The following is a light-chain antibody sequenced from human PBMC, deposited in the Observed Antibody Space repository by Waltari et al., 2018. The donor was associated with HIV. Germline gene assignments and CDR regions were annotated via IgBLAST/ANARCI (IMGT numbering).Light chain of an antibody. V-gene: IGLV1-47*01. CDR1: SPNIGRNY. J-gene: IGLJ1*01. CDR3: AAWNDSLSGYV. Sequence: QSVLTQPPSASGTPGQRVTIACSGSSPNIGRNYVYLYQQLPGTAPKLLIYRNNQRPSGVPDRFSGSKSGTSASLAISGLRSEDEADYYCAAWNDSLSGYVFGTGTKVTV. CDR2: RNN.